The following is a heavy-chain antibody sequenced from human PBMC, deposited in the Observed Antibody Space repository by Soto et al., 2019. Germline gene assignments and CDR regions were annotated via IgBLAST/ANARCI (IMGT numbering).Heavy chain of an antibody. CDR2: IYYSGST. CDR1: GGSISSYY. J-gene: IGHJ6*03. Sequence: PSETLSLTCTVSGGSISSYYWSWIRQPPGKGLEWIGYIYYSGSTNYNPSLKSRVTISVDTSKNQFSLKLSSVTAADTAVYYCARGFDFWSDKALYYMDVWGKGTTVTVSS. CDR3: ARGFDFWSDKALYYMDV. V-gene: IGHV4-59*01. D-gene: IGHD3-3*01.